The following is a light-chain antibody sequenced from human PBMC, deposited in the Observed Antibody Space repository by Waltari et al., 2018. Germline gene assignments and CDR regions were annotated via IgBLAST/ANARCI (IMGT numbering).Light chain of an antibody. V-gene: IGLV8-61*01. CDR1: SCSFPTTSY. J-gene: IGLJ3*02. CDR2: KTN. CDR3: LVYMGSGIWV. Sequence: QTVVTQEPSLSVSPGGTVTLTCAFSSCSFPTTSYASWYQQTPGQAPRTLVYKTNTRSSGVPDRFSGSILGNKVALTITGAQAEDESDYYCLVYMGSGIWVFGGGTKLTVL.